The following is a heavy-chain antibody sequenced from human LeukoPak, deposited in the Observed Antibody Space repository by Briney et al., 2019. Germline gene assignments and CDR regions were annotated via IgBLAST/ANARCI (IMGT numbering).Heavy chain of an antibody. D-gene: IGHD4-17*01. CDR2: ISGSGGST. CDR3: AKYTLATVTYYYYMDV. Sequence: EGSLRLSCAASGFTFSSYAMSWVRQAPGKGLEWVSAISGSGGSTYYADSVKGRFTISRDNSKNTLYLQMNSLRAEDTAVYYCAKYTLATVTYYYYMDVWGEGTTVTVSS. CDR1: GFTFSSYA. J-gene: IGHJ6*03. V-gene: IGHV3-23*01.